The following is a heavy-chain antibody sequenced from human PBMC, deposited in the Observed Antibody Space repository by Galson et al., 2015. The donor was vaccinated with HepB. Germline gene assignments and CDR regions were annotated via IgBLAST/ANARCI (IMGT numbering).Heavy chain of an antibody. CDR2: INTNTGNP. CDR3: ARGFTVTTFWGSDY. V-gene: IGHV7-4-1*04. J-gene: IGHJ4*02. CDR1: GYTFTSYA. Sequence: SVKVSCKASGYTFTSYAMNWVRQAPGQGLEWMGWINTNTGNPTYAQGFTGRFVFSLDTSVSMAYLQISSLKAEDTAVYYCARGFTVTTFWGSDYWGQGTLVTVSS. D-gene: IGHD4-17*01.